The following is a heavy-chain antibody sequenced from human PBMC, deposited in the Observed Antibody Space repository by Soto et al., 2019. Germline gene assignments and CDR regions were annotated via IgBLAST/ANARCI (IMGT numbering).Heavy chain of an antibody. CDR2: IYYSGST. J-gene: IGHJ1*01. CDR3: ARHGIAVAAYAEYFQH. Sequence: PSETLSLTCTVSGGSISSSSYYWGWIRQPPGKGLEWIGSIYYSGSTYYNPSLKSRVTISVDTSKNQFSLKLSSVSAADTAVYYCARHGIAVAAYAEYFQHWGQGTLVTVSS. D-gene: IGHD6-19*01. CDR1: GGSISSSSYY. V-gene: IGHV4-39*01.